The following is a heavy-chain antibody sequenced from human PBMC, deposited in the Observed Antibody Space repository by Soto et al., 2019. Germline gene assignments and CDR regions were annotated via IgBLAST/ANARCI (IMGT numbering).Heavy chain of an antibody. D-gene: IGHD6-13*01. CDR3: ARDSPIARMDV. CDR2: IIRIFSTA. Sequence: QVQLVQSGAEVKKTGSSVKVSCKASGGTFSSYAISWVRQAPGQGLAWMGGIIRIFSTANYAQKFQGRVTITADESTSTAYMELSRLRSEDTAVYYCARDSPIARMDVWGQGTTVTVSS. J-gene: IGHJ6*02. CDR1: GGTFSSYA. V-gene: IGHV1-69*01.